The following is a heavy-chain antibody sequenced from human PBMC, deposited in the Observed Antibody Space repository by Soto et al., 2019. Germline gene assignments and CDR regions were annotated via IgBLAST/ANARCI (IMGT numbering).Heavy chain of an antibody. CDR1: GYTLTELS. Sequence: ASVKVSCKVSGYTLTELSMHWVRQAPGKGLEWMGGFDPEDGETIYAQKFQGRVTMTEDTSTDTAYMELSSLRSEDTAVYYCATVNTLIRSSSPFDYWGQGTLVTVSS. D-gene: IGHD6-6*01. CDR2: FDPEDGET. V-gene: IGHV1-24*01. J-gene: IGHJ4*02. CDR3: ATVNTLIRSSSPFDY.